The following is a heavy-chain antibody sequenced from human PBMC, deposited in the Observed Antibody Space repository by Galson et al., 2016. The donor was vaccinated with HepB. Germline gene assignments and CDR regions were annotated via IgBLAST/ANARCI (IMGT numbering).Heavy chain of an antibody. CDR1: GFTFSSYK. CDR3: ARDQYVRGSGWYSASGC. CDR2: ILYDGSDK. J-gene: IGHJ4*02. Sequence: SLRLSCAASGFTFSSYKMHWVRQAPGKGLDWVAVILYDGSDKYYADSVKGRFTISRDNSKNTLYLQMNSLRAEDTAVYCCARDQYVRGSGWYSASGCWGQGTLVTVSS. V-gene: IGHV3-30*04. D-gene: IGHD6-13*01.